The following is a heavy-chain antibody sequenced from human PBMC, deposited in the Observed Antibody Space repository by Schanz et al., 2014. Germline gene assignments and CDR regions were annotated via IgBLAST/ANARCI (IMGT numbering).Heavy chain of an antibody. Sequence: QVQLQESGPGLVKPSGTLSLTCAVSGASISSSNWWSWVRQPPGKGLEWIGEIYHSGNTNYNASLKSRVTIAGDNSKNQFSLKVRSVTAADTAVYYCARDSLRGATGGCGMDVWGQGTTVTVSS. D-gene: IGHD2-8*02. CDR3: ARDSLRGATGGCGMDV. V-gene: IGHV4-4*02. CDR2: IYHSGNT. J-gene: IGHJ6*02. CDR1: GASISSSNW.